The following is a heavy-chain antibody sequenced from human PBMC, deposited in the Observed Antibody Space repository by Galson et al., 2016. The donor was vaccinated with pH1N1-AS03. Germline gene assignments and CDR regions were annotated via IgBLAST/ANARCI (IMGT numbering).Heavy chain of an antibody. J-gene: IGHJ6*02. V-gene: IGHV1-2*04. Sequence: SVKVSCKASGYIFTGFYVHWVRQAPGQGLEWIGWINPNNGVTNYAQKLQAWVTMTGDTSISTAYMELYGLKSDDTAVYYCARDPRGPCSSATCATTYYFGMDVWGQGTTVIVSS. D-gene: IGHD1-26*01. CDR1: GYIFTGFY. CDR2: INPNNGVT. CDR3: ARDPRGPCSSATCATTYYFGMDV.